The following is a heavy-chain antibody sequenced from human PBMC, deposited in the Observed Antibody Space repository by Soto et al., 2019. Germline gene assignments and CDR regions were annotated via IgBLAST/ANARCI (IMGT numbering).Heavy chain of an antibody. V-gene: IGHV4-39*01. J-gene: IGHJ4*02. CDR1: GGSISSSYYY. D-gene: IGHD1-26*01. Sequence: SETLSLTCTVSGGSISSSYYYWGWIRQPPGKGLEWIGSIYYSGGTYYSPSLKSRVTMSVDTSKNQFSLKLSSVTAADTAAYYCARPSGSYLYYFDYWGQGTLVTVSS. CDR3: ARPSGSYLYYFDY. CDR2: IYYSGGT.